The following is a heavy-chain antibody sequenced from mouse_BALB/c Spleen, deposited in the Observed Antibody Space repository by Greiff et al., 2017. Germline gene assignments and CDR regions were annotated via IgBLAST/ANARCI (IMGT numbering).Heavy chain of an antibody. CDR1: GYSITSDYA. V-gene: IGHV3-2*02. J-gene: IGHJ2*01. CDR2: ISYSGST. CDR3: ARSLGFDY. D-gene: IGHD4-1*01. Sequence: EVKVEESGPGLVKPSQSLSLTCTVTGYSITSDYAWNWIRQFPGNKLEWMGYISYSGSTSYNPSLKSRISITRDTSKNQFFLQLNSVTTEDTATYYCARSLGFDYWGQGTTLTVSS.